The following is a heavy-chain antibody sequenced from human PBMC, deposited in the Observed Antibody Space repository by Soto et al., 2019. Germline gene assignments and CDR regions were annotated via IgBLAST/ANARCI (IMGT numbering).Heavy chain of an antibody. V-gene: IGHV3-53*04. J-gene: IGHJ4*02. D-gene: IGHD5-12*01. CDR2: IYSGGST. CDR1: GFTVSSNY. CDR3: AREHGYRRYYFDY. Sequence: GGSLRLSCAASGFTVSSNYMSWVRQAPGKGLEWVSVIYSGGSTYYADSVKGRFTISRHNSENTLYLQMNSLRAEDTAVYYCAREHGYRRYYFDYWGQGTLVTVSS.